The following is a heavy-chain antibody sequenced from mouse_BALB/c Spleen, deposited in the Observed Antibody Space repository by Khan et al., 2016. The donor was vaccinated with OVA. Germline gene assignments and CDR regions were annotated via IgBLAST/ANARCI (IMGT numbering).Heavy chain of an antibody. CDR2: INTSNGGT. D-gene: IGHD2-1*01. CDR1: GYTFTSYY. J-gene: IGHJ3*01. Sequence: QVQLQQSGAELVKPGASVKMSCKASGYTFTSYYMYWVKQRPGQGLEWIGEINTSNGGTHFNDKFKSKATLTVDKSSSTAYMQLSSLTSEDSAVYYCSRSGYGTFTYWGQGTLVTVSA. CDR3: SRSGYGTFTY. V-gene: IGHV1S81*02.